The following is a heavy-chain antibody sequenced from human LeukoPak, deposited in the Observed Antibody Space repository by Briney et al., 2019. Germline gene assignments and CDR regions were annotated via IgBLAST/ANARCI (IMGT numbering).Heavy chain of an antibody. D-gene: IGHD3-16*02. V-gene: IGHV4-59*08. J-gene: IGHJ4*02. CDR1: GGSIDSYY. Sequence: SETLSLTCTVSGGSIDSYYWTWIRQPPGKGLEWIGYAYYSGSANYNPSLKSRVTISVDTSNSLFSLKLSSVTAADTAMYYCAAFVGHIDYWGQGTLVTVSS. CDR3: AAFVGHIDY. CDR2: AYYSGSA.